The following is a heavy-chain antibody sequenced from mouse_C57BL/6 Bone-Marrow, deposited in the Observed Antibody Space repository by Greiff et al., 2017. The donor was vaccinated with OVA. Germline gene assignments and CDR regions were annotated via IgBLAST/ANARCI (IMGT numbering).Heavy chain of an antibody. V-gene: IGHV5-2*01. CDR3: ARHRYYYGSDWYFDV. D-gene: IGHD1-1*01. CDR2: INSDGGST. Sequence: EVKLMESGGGLVQPGESLKLSCESNEYEFPSHDMSWVRKTPGKRLELVAAINSDGGSTYYPDTMERRFIISRDNTKKTLYLQMSGLRSEDTALYYCARHRYYYGSDWYFDVWGTGTTVTVSS. CDR1: EYEFPSHD. J-gene: IGHJ1*03.